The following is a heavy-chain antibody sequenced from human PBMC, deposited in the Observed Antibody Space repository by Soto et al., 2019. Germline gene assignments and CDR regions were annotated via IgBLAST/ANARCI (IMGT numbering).Heavy chain of an antibody. CDR3: AGMHDYGDYIFHY. CDR2: IIPIFGTA. V-gene: IGHV1-69*13. J-gene: IGHJ4*02. CDR1: GGTFSSYA. Sequence: GPSVKVSCKASGGTFSSYAISWVRQAPGQGLEWMGGIIPIFGTANYAQKFQGRVTFTADESTSTAYMELSSLRSEDTAVYYCAGMHDYGDYIFHYWGQGTLVTVSS. D-gene: IGHD4-17*01.